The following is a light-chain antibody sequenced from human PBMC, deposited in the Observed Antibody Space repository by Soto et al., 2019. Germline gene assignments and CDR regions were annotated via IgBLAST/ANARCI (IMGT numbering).Light chain of an antibody. CDR3: VLYMGSGFVV. V-gene: IGLV8-61*01. CDR2: STN. J-gene: IGLJ2*01. CDR1: SGSVSTSYY. Sequence: QAVVTQEPSFSVSPGGTVTLTCGLSSGSVSTSYYPSWYQQTPGQAPRTLIYSTNTRSSGVPDRFSSSILGNKAALTITGAQADDESDYYCVLYMGSGFVVFGGGTKLTVL.